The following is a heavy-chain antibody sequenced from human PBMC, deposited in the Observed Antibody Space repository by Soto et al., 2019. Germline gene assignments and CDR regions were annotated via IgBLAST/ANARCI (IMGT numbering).Heavy chain of an antibody. CDR3: ARGGYGYNYYFEY. J-gene: IGHJ4*02. CDR2: IVPIIGTA. CDR1: GGTFSRYA. Sequence: QVQLVQSGAEVKKPGSSVKVSCKASGGTFSRYAISWVRQAPGHGLEWMGGIVPIIGTANYAQNFQDKFTIIADESTSTAYMELSSLKSEDTAVYYCARGGYGYNYYFEYWGQGTLVTVSS. V-gene: IGHV1-69*01. D-gene: IGHD5-12*01.